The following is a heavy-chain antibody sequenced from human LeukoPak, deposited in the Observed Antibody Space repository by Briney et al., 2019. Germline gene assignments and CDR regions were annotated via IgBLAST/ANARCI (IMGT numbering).Heavy chain of an antibody. CDR3: ARAFSRRRDGYNYRAFDI. CDR2: ISYDGSNK. Sequence: GGSLRLSCAASGFTFSSYAMHWVRQAPGKGLEWVAVISYDGSNKYYADSVKGRFTISRDNSKNTLYLQMNSLRAEDTAVYYCARAFSRRRDGYNYRAFDIWGQGTMVTVSS. V-gene: IGHV3-30*04. CDR1: GFTFSSYA. J-gene: IGHJ3*02. D-gene: IGHD5-24*01.